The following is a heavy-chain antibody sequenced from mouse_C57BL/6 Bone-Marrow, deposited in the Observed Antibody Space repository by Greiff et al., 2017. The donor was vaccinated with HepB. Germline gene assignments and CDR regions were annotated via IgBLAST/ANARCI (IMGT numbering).Heavy chain of an antibody. CDR2: ISSGSSTI. J-gene: IGHJ1*03. Sequence: EVQLQESGGGLVKPGGSLKLSCAASGFTFSDYGMHWVRQAPEKGLEWVAYISSGSSTIYYADTVKGRFTISRDNAKNTLFLQMTSLRSEDTAMYYCANDYDGYWYFDVWGTGTTVTVSS. CDR3: ANDYDGYWYFDV. V-gene: IGHV5-17*01. CDR1: GFTFSDYG. D-gene: IGHD2-4*01.